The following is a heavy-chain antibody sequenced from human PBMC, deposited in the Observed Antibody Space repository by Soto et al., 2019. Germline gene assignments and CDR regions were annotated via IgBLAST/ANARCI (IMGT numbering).Heavy chain of an antibody. CDR3: AHQRGPITGTTFGGYYFDY. J-gene: IGHJ4*02. Sequence: ESGPTLVNPPQTLTLTCTFSGFSLSTSGVGVGWIRQPPGKALEWLALIYWDDDKRYSPSLKSRLTITKDTSKNQVVLTMTNMDPVDTATYYCAHQRGPITGTTFGGYYFDYWGQGTLVTVSS. CDR2: IYWDDDK. V-gene: IGHV2-5*02. CDR1: GFSLSTSGVG. D-gene: IGHD1-7*01.